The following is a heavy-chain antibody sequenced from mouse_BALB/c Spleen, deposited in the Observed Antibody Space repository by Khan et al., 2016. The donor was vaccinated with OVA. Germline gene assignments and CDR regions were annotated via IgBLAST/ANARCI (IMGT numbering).Heavy chain of an antibody. Sequence: QVQLKESGAKLMKPGASVKISCKATGYTFSSYWIEWVKQRPGHGLEWIGEILPGSNSSNYNERFKGKATITADTSSNTAYMQLSSLTSEDSAIYYCARGNYYGSTSWFGYWGQGTLVTVSA. CDR1: GYTFSSYW. J-gene: IGHJ3*01. CDR2: ILPGSNSS. D-gene: IGHD1-1*01. V-gene: IGHV1-9*01. CDR3: ARGNYYGSTSWFGY.